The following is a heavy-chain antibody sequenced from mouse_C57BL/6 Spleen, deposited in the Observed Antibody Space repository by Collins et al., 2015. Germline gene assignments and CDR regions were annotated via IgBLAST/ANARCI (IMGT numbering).Heavy chain of an antibody. CDR1: GYSITSGYY. CDR2: ISYDGSN. Sequence: DVQLQESGPGLVKPSQSLSLTCSVTGYSITSGYYWNWIRQFPGNKLEWMGYISYDGSNNYNPSLKNRISITRDTSKNQFFLKLNSVTTEDTATYYCAGEDGYYPWFAYWGQGTLVTVSA. CDR3: AGEDGYYPWFAY. D-gene: IGHD2-3*01. J-gene: IGHJ3*01. V-gene: IGHV3-6*01.